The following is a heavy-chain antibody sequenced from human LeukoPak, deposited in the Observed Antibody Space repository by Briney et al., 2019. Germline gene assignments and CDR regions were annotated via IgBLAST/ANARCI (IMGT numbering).Heavy chain of an antibody. V-gene: IGHV3-30-3*02. D-gene: IGHD1-14*01. Sequence: GRSLRLSCAASGFTFSSYAMHWVRQAPGKGLEWVAVISYDGSNKYYADSVKGRFTISRDNSKNTLYLQMNSLRVEDAALYYCAKIPPDDEAHLDFDCWGQGTLVTVSS. CDR1: GFTFSSYA. CDR3: AKIPPDDEAHLDFDC. J-gene: IGHJ4*02. CDR2: ISYDGSNK.